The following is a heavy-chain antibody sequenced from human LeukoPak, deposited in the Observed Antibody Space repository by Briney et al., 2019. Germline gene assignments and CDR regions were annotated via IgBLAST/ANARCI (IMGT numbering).Heavy chain of an antibody. Sequence: GGSLRLSCAASGLTFSSYAMTWVRQAPGKGLEWVSTISDSGARTNYADSAKGRFTISRDNSMNTLYLQMNSLRADDTAVYYCASDYFLDYWGQGTLVTVSS. CDR3: ASDYFLDY. V-gene: IGHV3-23*01. J-gene: IGHJ4*02. D-gene: IGHD6-25*01. CDR1: GLTFSSYA. CDR2: ISDSGART.